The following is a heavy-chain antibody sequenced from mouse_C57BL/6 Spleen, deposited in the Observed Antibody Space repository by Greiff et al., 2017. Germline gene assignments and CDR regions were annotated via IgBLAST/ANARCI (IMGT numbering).Heavy chain of an antibody. CDR2: IYPGSGST. Sequence: QVQLKQPGAELVKPGASVKMSCKASGYTFTSYWITWVKQRPGQGLEWIGDIYPGSGSTNYNEKFKSKAHLTVDTSSSTAYMQLSSLTSEDTAVYYCARMGGSSYGWYFDVWGTGTTVTVSS. V-gene: IGHV1-55*01. J-gene: IGHJ1*03. D-gene: IGHD1-1*01. CDR1: GYTFTSYW. CDR3: ARMGGSSYGWYFDV.